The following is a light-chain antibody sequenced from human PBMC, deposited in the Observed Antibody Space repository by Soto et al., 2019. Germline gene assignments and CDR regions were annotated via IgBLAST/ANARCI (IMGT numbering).Light chain of an antibody. CDR1: SSDVGGYNY. J-gene: IGLJ2*01. Sequence: QSALTQPASVSGSPGQSITISCTGTSSDVGGYNYVSWYQQHPGKAHKLMIYEVSNRPSGVSNRFSGSKSGNTASLTISGLQAEDEADYYCSSYTSSTPVVFGGGTKLTVL. CDR3: SSYTSSTPVV. CDR2: EVS. V-gene: IGLV2-14*01.